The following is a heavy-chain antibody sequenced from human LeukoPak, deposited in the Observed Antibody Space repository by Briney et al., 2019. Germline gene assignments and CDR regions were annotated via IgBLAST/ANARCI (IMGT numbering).Heavy chain of an antibody. Sequence: GRSLRLSCAASGFTFNTHGMHWVRQAPGKGLEWVAVIWYDGSNKYYSDSVRGRFTISRDNSKNTLYLQMNRLRVEDTAVYYCARISCTGGRCKPYSYYDMDVWGQGTTVTVSS. V-gene: IGHV3-33*01. D-gene: IGHD2-15*01. J-gene: IGHJ6*02. CDR2: IWYDGSNK. CDR1: GFTFNTHG. CDR3: ARISCTGGRCKPYSYYDMDV.